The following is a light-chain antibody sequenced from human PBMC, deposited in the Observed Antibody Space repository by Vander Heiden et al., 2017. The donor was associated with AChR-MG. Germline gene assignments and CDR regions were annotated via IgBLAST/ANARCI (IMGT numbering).Light chain of an antibody. CDR2: WAS. J-gene: IGKJ3*01. CDR1: QSVLYSSNNKNY. V-gene: IGKV4-1*01. CDR3: QQYYSNRAGIT. Sequence: DIVMTQSPDSLSVSLSERATINCKSSQSVLYSSNNKNYLAWYQQKPRQHPKLLIYWASTRESGVPDRFSGSGSGTDFTLTISSLQAEDVAVYYCQQYYSNRAGITFGPGTKVDIK.